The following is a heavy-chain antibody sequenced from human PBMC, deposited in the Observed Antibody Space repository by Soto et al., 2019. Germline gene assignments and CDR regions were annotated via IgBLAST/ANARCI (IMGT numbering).Heavy chain of an antibody. V-gene: IGHV4-61*01. CDR2: IYNSGNT. CDR3: ARGGVGTTTIDN. D-gene: IGHD1-26*01. J-gene: IGHJ4*02. Sequence: QVQLQESGPGLVKPSETLSLTCTVSGGSVNSVSYFWSWFRQPPGKGLEWDGGIYNSGNTNYSPSLKSRVTMSVDTSKNQFSLKLSSVTAADTAVYYCARGGVGTTTIDNWGQGTLVTVSP. CDR1: GGSVNSVSYF.